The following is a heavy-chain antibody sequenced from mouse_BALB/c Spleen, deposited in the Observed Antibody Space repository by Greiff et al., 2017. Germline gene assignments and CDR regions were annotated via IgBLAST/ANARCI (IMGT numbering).Heavy chain of an antibody. J-gene: IGHJ4*01. CDR3: AREGDYDVVDY. CDR1: GYSITSDYA. V-gene: IGHV3-2*02. Sequence: EVQLQQSGPGLVKPSQSLSLTCAVTGYSITSDYAWNWIRQFPGNKLEWMGYISYSGSTSYNPSLKRRISITRDTSKNQFFLQLNSVTTEDTATYYCAREGDYDVVDYWGQGTSVTVSS. CDR2: ISYSGST. D-gene: IGHD2-4*01.